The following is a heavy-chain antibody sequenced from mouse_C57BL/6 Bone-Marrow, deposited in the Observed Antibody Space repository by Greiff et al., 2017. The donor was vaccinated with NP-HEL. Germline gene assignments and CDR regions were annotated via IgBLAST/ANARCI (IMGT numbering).Heavy chain of an antibody. CDR2: IYPGDGDT. V-gene: IGHV1-82*01. J-gene: IGHJ1*03. D-gene: IGHD1-1*01. CDR1: GYAFSSSW. Sequence: QVQLKQSGPELVKPGASVKISCKASGYAFSSSWMNWVKQRPGKGLEWIGRIYPGDGDTNYNGKFKGKATLTADKSSSTAYMQLSSLTSDDSAVYFCARSRYYYGSSLLYWYFDVWGTGTTVTVSS. CDR3: ARSRYYYGSSLLYWYFDV.